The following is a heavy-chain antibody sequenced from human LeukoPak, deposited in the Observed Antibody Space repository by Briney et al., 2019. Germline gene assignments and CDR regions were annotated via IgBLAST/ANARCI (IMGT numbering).Heavy chain of an antibody. CDR3: ARILPLRVPAAMGD. CDR2: ISSSSSYI. V-gene: IGHV3-21*01. CDR1: GFTFNSYS. Sequence: PGGSLRLSCAASGFTFNSYSMNWVRQAPGKGLEWVSSISSSSSYIYYADSVKGRFTISRDNAKNSLYLQMNSLRAEDTAVYYCARILPLRVPAAMGDWGQGTLVTVSS. J-gene: IGHJ4*02. D-gene: IGHD2-2*01.